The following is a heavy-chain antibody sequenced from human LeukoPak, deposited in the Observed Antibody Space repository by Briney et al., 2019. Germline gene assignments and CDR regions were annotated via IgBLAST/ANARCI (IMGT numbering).Heavy chain of an antibody. J-gene: IGHJ3*02. D-gene: IGHD3-22*01. Sequence: SETLSLTCTVSGGSISSYYWSWIRQPPGKGLEWIGYIYYSGSTNYNPSLKSRVTISVDTSKNQFSLKLSSVTAADTAVYYCARDVCDSSGYYLHDAFDIWGQGTMVTVSS. CDR2: IYYSGST. CDR3: ARDVCDSSGYYLHDAFDI. V-gene: IGHV4-59*01. CDR1: GGSISSYY.